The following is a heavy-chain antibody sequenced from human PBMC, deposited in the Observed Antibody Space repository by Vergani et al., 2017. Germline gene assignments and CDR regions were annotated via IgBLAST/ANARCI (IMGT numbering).Heavy chain of an antibody. CDR3: ARDGGASGSYYAY. CDR1: GYTFTNYA. J-gene: IGHJ4*02. V-gene: IGHV1-46*03. CDR2: INPSGGST. Sequence: QVQLVQSGSEVKKPGASVKVSCRASGYTFTNYALNWVRQAPGQGLEWMGIINPSGGSTSYAQKFQGRVTMTRDTSTSTVYMELSSLRSEDTAVYYCARDGGASGSYYAYWGQGTLVTVSS. D-gene: IGHD1-26*01.